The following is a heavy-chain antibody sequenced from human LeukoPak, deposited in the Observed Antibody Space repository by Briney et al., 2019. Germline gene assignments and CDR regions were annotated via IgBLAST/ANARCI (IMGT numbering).Heavy chain of an antibody. CDR2: ISAYNGNT. D-gene: IGHD2-2*01. Sequence: GASVKDSCKASGYTFTSYGISWVRQAPGQGLEWMGWISAYNGNTNYAQKLQGRVTMTTDTSTSTAYMELRSLRSDDTAVYYCARDLGAYCSSTSCLDGFDPWGQGTLVTVSS. V-gene: IGHV1-18*01. CDR3: ARDLGAYCSSTSCLDGFDP. J-gene: IGHJ5*02. CDR1: GYTFTSYG.